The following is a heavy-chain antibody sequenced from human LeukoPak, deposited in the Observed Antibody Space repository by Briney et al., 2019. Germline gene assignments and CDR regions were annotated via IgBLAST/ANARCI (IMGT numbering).Heavy chain of an antibody. CDR3: ARHYYHSSGSYSFDY. CDR2: IYSSGST. CDR1: GGSISSYY. J-gene: IGHJ4*02. Sequence: PSETLSLNCTVSGGSISSYYWSWIRQPPGKGLEWIGYIYSSGSTNYNPSLESRVTISVDTSKNQFSLKLSSVTAADTAVYYCARHYYHSSGSYSFDYWGQGTLVTVSS. D-gene: IGHD3-22*01. V-gene: IGHV4-59*01.